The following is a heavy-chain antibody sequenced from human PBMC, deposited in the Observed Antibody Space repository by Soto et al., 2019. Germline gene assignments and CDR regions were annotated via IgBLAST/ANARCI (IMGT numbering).Heavy chain of an antibody. V-gene: IGHV1-2*02. J-gene: IGHJ4*02. CDR3: ARGYCSSSGCSHYFDY. CDR2: INPTSGGT. Sequence: ASVKVSCKASGYTFPGNYMHWVRQAPGQGLEWMALINPTSGGTNYAQKFQGRVTMAWDTSISTAYMELSRLRSDDTAIYYCARGYCSSSGCSHYFDYWGQGTLVTVSS. CDR1: GYTFPGNY. D-gene: IGHD2-2*01.